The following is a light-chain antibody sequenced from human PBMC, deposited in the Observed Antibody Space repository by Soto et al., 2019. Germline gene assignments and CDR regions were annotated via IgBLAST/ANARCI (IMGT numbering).Light chain of an antibody. CDR1: SSDVGGYNY. V-gene: IGLV2-11*01. J-gene: IGLJ2*01. Sequence: QSVLTQPRSVSGSPGQSVTISCTGTSSDVGGYNYVSWYQQHPGKAPKLMIYDVTKRPSGVPDRFSGSKSGNTASLTISGLQAEDEADYYCCSYAGNYVVFGGGTQLTVL. CDR3: CSYAGNYVV. CDR2: DVT.